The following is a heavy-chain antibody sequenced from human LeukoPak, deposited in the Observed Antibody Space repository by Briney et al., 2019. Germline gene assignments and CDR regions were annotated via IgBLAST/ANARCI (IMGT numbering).Heavy chain of an antibody. Sequence: GGPLRLSCAASGFTFSSYAMSWVRQAPGKGLEWVSAISGSGGSTYYADSVKGRFTISRDNSKNTLYLQMNSLRAEDTAVYYCAKRVIRAGAFDIWGQGTMVTVSS. CDR1: GFTFSSYA. CDR3: AKRVIRAGAFDI. V-gene: IGHV3-23*01. CDR2: ISGSGGST. J-gene: IGHJ3*02.